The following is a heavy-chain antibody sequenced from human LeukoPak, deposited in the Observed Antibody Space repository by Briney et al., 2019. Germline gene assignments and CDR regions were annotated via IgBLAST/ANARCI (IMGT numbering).Heavy chain of an antibody. CDR1: GGSISSYY. Sequence: SETLSLTCTVSGGSISSYYWSWLRQPPGKGLEWIGYIYYSGSTNYNPSLKSRVTISVDTSKNQFSLKLSSVTAADTAVYYCARHGNYYGSGSYYKWGQGTLVTVSS. J-gene: IGHJ4*02. CDR2: IYYSGST. V-gene: IGHV4-59*08. CDR3: ARHGNYYGSGSYYK. D-gene: IGHD3-10*01.